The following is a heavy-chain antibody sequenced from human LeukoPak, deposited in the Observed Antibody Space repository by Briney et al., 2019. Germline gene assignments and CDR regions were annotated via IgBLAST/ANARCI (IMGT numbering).Heavy chain of an antibody. CDR1: GYSFTDYY. Sequence: ASVKVSCKASGYSFTDYYMHWVRQAPGQGLEWMGWINPNSGGTNYAQKFQGSVTMTRDTSISTVYMELSRLRSDDTAVYYCARSKMYYDIFTGHMTRFPGKYWGQGTLVTVSS. CDR2: INPNSGGT. V-gene: IGHV1-2*02. D-gene: IGHD3-9*01. J-gene: IGHJ4*02. CDR3: ARSKMYYDIFTGHMTRFPGKY.